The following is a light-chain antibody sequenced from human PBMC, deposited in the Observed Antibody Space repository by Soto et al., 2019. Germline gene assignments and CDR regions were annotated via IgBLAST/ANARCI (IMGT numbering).Light chain of an antibody. CDR2: AAS. CDR1: QRISTY. Sequence: DIQMTQPPSTLSAGVGDRVTITCRASQRISTYLNWYQQKPGKAPTLLIYAASSLQSGVPSRFSGGGSGTDFTLTINTLQPEDFATYFCQQCYSSPRTFGHGTKVDIK. CDR3: QQCYSSPRT. J-gene: IGKJ1*01. V-gene: IGKV1-39*01.